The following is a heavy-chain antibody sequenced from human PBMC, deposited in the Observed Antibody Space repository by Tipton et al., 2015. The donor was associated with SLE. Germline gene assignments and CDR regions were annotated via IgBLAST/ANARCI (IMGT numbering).Heavy chain of an antibody. CDR1: GGSISSHY. D-gene: IGHD7-27*01. V-gene: IGHV4-59*08. CDR2: IYYSGST. CDR3: ARVGTNAFDI. J-gene: IGHJ3*02. Sequence: LRLSCTVSGGSISSHYWSWIRQPPGKGLEWIAYIYYSGSTNYNPSLKSRVTISVDTSKNQFSLKLSSVTAADTAVYYCARVGTNAFDIWGQGTMVTVSS.